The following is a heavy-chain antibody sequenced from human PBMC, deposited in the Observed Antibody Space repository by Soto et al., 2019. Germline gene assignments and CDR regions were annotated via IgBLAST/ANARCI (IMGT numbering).Heavy chain of an antibody. J-gene: IGHJ6*04. Sequence: PSETLSLTCTVSGGSISSSSYYWGWLRQPPGKGLEWIGYIYYSGNTIYNPSLKSRVTISVDTSKNQFSLELSSVTAADTAVYYCARESYSSLLDVWGKGTTVTVSS. CDR3: ARESYSSLLDV. V-gene: IGHV4-61*01. CDR1: GGSISSSSYY. D-gene: IGHD6-13*01. CDR2: IYYSGNT.